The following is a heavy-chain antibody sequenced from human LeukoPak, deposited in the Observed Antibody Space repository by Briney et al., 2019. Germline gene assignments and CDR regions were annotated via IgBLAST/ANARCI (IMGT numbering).Heavy chain of an antibody. Sequence: PGESLKISCKGSGYSFTSYWIGWVRQMPGKGLEWMGIIYPGDSDTRYSPSFQGQVTISADKSISTAYLQWSSLKASDTAMYYCARSVVPDYYDYGMDVWGQGTTVTVSS. J-gene: IGHJ6*02. D-gene: IGHD2-15*01. V-gene: IGHV5-51*01. CDR2: IYPGDSDT. CDR1: GYSFTSYW. CDR3: ARSVVPDYYDYGMDV.